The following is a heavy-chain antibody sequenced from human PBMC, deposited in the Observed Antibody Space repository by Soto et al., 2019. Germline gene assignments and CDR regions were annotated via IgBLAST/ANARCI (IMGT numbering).Heavy chain of an antibody. CDR3: ERGYWIVDTITYYYYGMDV. Sequence: SQTLSLTCAISGDSVSSNSAAWNWIRQSPSRGLEWLGRTYYRSKWYNDYAVSVKSRITINPDTSKNQFSLQLNSVTPEDTAVYYCERGYWIVDTITYYYYGMDVWGQGTTVTVSS. D-gene: IGHD5-12*01. CDR1: GDSVSSNSAA. V-gene: IGHV6-1*01. CDR2: TYYRSKWYN. J-gene: IGHJ6*02.